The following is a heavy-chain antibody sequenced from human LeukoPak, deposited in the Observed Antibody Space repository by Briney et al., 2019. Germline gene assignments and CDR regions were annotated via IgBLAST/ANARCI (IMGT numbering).Heavy chain of an antibody. CDR3: ARVGRGTAPFMDYYYGMDV. D-gene: IGHD3-10*01. V-gene: IGHV4-4*07. CDR1: GGSISSYY. Sequence: SETLSLTCTVSGGSISSYYWSWIRQPAGKGLEWIGRIYTSGSTNYNPSLKNRVTMSVDTSKNQFSLKLSSVTAADTAVYYCARVGRGTAPFMDYYYGMDVWGQGTTVTVSS. J-gene: IGHJ6*02. CDR2: IYTSGST.